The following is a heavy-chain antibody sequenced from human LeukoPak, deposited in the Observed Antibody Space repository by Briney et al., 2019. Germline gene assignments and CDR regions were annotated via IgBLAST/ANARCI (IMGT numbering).Heavy chain of an antibody. CDR3: ARDNDWAFHY. J-gene: IGHJ4*02. CDR1: GFTFSNYV. D-gene: IGHD3-9*01. Sequence: GGSLRLSCAASGFTFSNYVMSWVRQAPGKGLEWVSYINHNSEMIFYPDFVKGRFTISRDNAKNSLYPQMNSLRDEDTAVYYCARDNDWAFHYWGQGTLVTVSS. CDR2: INHNSEMI. V-gene: IGHV3-48*02.